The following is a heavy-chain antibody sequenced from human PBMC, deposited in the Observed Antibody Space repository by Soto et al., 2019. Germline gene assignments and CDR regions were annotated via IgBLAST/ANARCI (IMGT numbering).Heavy chain of an antibody. J-gene: IGHJ4*02. CDR1: AFTFSSYA. Sequence: EVQLLESGGGLAQPGGSLRLSCAASAFTFSSYAMSWVRQAPGKGLEWVSAVSGSGDSTYYADSVKGRFTISRDNSKNTRYLQMNSLRAEDTAVYYCATGRASDCPGCTQDYWGQGTLVTVSS. CDR3: ATGRASDCPGCTQDY. V-gene: IGHV3-23*01. CDR2: VSGSGDST. D-gene: IGHD2-21*02.